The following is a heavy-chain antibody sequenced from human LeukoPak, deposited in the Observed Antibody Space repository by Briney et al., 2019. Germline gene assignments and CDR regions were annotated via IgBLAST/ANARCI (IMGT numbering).Heavy chain of an antibody. CDR3: ARDAKGGYYYGSGNNNWFDP. V-gene: IGHV4-34*01. CDR2: INHSGST. D-gene: IGHD3-10*01. CDR1: GGSFSGYY. J-gene: IGHJ5*02. Sequence: PSETLSLTCAVYGGSFSGYYWSWIRQPPGKGLEWIGEINHSGSTNYNPSLKSRVTISVDTSKTQFSLELTSVTAADTAVYYCARDAKGGYYYGSGNNNWFDPWGQGTLVTVSS.